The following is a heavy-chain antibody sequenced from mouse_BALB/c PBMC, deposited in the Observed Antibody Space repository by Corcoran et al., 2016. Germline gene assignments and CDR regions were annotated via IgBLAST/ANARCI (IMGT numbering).Heavy chain of an antibody. Sequence: LVKTGASVKISCKASGYSFTGYYMHWVKQSHGKSLEWIGYISCYNGATSYNQKFKGKATFTVDTSSSTAYMQFNSLTSEDSAVYYCARGRRYDRVGFDYWGQGTTLTVSS. CDR3: ARGRRYDRVGFDY. D-gene: IGHD2-14*01. CDR2: ISCYNGAT. J-gene: IGHJ2*01. CDR1: GYSFTGYY. V-gene: IGHV1S34*01.